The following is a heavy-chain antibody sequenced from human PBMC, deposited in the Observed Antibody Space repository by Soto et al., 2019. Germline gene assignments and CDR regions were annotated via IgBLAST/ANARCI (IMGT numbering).Heavy chain of an antibody. Sequence: VQLVESGGGLIQPGGSPRLSCAASGFTFSTYGLHWVRQAPGKGLVWVSHIKSDGSTTSYADSVQGRFTISRDNAKSTRYLQMNSLRAEDTAVYYCGRGYSHGYQDYWGQGTLLTASS. CDR1: GFTFSTYG. D-gene: IGHD5-12*01. CDR2: IKSDGSTT. CDR3: GRGYSHGYQDY. V-gene: IGHV3-74*01. J-gene: IGHJ4*02.